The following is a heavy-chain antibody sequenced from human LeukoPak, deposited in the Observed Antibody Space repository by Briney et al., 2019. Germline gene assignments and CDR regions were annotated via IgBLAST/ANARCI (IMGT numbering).Heavy chain of an antibody. CDR1: GFTFSSYS. CDR2: IYSGGST. V-gene: IGHV3-53*01. J-gene: IGHJ5*02. CDR3: ARDREASWFDP. Sequence: PGGSLRLSCAASGFTFSSYSMNWVRQAPGKGLEWVSVIYSGGSTYYADSVKGRFTISRDNSKNTLYLQMNSLRAEDTAVYYCARDREASWFDPWGQGTLVTVSS.